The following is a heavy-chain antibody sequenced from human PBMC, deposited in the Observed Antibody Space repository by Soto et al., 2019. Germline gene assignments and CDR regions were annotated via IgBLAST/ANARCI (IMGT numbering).Heavy chain of an antibody. J-gene: IGHJ4*02. D-gene: IGHD2-21*02. CDR2: FDPEGSET. Sequence: GASVKGSCKVSGYTLSELAIHWVRQAPGKGFEWMGGFDPEGSETIYAQKFQGRVTMTSDTSTETAYMELESLTSEDTAFYYCAKMGFCGPGCYSFDYWGQGTLVTAPQ. CDR1: GYTLSELA. CDR3: AKMGFCGPGCYSFDY. V-gene: IGHV1-24*01.